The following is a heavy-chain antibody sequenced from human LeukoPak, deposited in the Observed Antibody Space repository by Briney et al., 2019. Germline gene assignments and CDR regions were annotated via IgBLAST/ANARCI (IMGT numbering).Heavy chain of an antibody. V-gene: IGHV3-23*01. J-gene: IGHJ4*02. Sequence: PGGSLRLSCAASGFTFSSYAMSWVRQAPGKGLEWVSAISGSGGRTYYADSVKGRFTISRDNSKNTLYLQMNSLRAEDTAVYYCAKDIGQQLASDYWGQGTLVTVSS. CDR1: GFTFSSYA. D-gene: IGHD6-13*01. CDR2: ISGSGGRT. CDR3: AKDIGQQLASDY.